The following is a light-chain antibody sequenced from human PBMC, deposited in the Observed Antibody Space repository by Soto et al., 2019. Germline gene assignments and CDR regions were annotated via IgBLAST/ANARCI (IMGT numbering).Light chain of an antibody. CDR1: QNINRS. CDR2: AAS. CDR3: QQSTTAPPFT. J-gene: IGKJ2*01. V-gene: IGKV1-39*01. Sequence: DIQVTQSPSSLSASAGDRVTITCRASQNINRSLNWYQKKPGKAPKLLIFAASTLQSGVPSRFSGSGSGTEFTLTISSLQPEDFATYYCQQSTTAPPFTFGQGTKVEI.